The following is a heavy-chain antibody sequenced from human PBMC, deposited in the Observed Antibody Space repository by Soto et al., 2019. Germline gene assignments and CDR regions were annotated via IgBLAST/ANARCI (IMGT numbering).Heavy chain of an antibody. CDR2: IIPILGIA. CDR3: ARVGVAGVGPWWLAP. CDR1: GGTFSSYT. J-gene: IGHJ5*02. D-gene: IGHD6-19*01. V-gene: IGHV1-69*02. Sequence: GASVKVSCKASGGTFSSYTISWVRQAPGQGLEWMGRIIPILGIANYAQKFQGRVTITADKSTSTAYMELSSLRSEDTAVYYCARVGVAGVGPWWLAPGGQGTLVTLSS.